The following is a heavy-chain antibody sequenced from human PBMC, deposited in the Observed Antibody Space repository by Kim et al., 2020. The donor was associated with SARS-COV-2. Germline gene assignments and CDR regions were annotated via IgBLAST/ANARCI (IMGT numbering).Heavy chain of an antibody. J-gene: IGHJ4*02. V-gene: IGHV3-48*03. CDR2: ISSSGSTI. Sequence: GGSLRLSCAASGFTFSSYEMNWVRQAPGKGLEWVSYISSSGSTIYYADSVKGRFTISRDNAKNSLYLQMNSLRAEDTAVYYCARVTYYYDSSGYCLDYWGQGTLVTVSS. D-gene: IGHD3-22*01. CDR3: ARVTYYYDSSGYCLDY. CDR1: GFTFSSYE.